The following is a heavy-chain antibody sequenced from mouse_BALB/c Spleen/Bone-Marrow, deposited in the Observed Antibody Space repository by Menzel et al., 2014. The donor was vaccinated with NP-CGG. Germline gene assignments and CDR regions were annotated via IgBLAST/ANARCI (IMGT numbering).Heavy chain of an antibody. CDR1: GFDFSRYW. V-gene: IGHV4-1*02. CDR3: ARPDYYGYLNY. J-gene: IGHJ2*01. Sequence: EVKLMESGGGLVQPGGSLKLSCAASGFDFSRYWMSWVRQAPGKGLGWIGEINPDSRTINYSPSLKDRFIISRDNAKNTLYLRLNKVRSEDTALYYCARPDYYGYLNYWGQGTTLTVSS. CDR2: INPDSRTI. D-gene: IGHD1-1*01.